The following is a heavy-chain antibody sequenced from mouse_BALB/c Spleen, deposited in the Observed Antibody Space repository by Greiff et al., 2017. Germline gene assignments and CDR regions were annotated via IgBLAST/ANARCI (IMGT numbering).Heavy chain of an antibody. Sequence: EVQLVESGGGLVQPGGSRKLSCAASGFTFSSFGMHWVRQAPEKGLEWVAYISSGSSTIYYADTVKGRFTISRDNPKNTLFLQMTSLRSEDTAMYYCARGSMGPYYFDYWGQGTTLTVSS. J-gene: IGHJ2*01. CDR2: ISSGSSTI. D-gene: IGHD1-1*02. CDR3: ARGSMGPYYFDY. CDR1: GFTFSSFG. V-gene: IGHV5-17*02.